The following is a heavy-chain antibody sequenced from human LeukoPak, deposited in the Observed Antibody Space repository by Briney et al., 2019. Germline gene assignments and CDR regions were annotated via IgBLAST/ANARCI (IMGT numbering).Heavy chain of an antibody. CDR1: GVTFSDYH. D-gene: IGHD2-21*01. CDR3: DRDVFNI. V-gene: IGHV3-71*01. CDR2: IRKKGTGGTT. Sequence: GGSLRLSCAACGVTFSDYHMKWVRQAPGKGLEWERFIRKKGTGGTTEWTTSVKGRFTISGDDSKSTTSLQMNSLGAVAAKNCGGDRDVFNIWGQGTMVTVPS. J-gene: IGHJ3*02.